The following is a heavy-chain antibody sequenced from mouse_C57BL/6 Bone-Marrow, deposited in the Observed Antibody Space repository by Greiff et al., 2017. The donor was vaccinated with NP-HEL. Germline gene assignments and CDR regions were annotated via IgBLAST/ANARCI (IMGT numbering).Heavy chain of an antibody. CDR2: IDPNSGGT. D-gene: IGHD1-1*01. CDR3: ASAYYYGRSYGYSDV. V-gene: IGHV1-72*01. CDR1: GYTFTSYW. J-gene: IGHJ1*03. Sequence: QVQLQQPGAELVKPGASVKLSCKASGYTFTSYWMHWVKQRPGRGLEWIGRIDPNSGGTKYNEKFKSKVTLSVDKPSSTAYMQLSSLTSEDTAVYYSASAYYYGRSYGYSDVWGTGTTVTVSS.